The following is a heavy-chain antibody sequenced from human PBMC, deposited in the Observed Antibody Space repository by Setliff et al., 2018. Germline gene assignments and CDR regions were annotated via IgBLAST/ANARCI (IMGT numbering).Heavy chain of an antibody. V-gene: IGHV3-48*03. CDR2: ISSSGSTI. CDR3: ARRVGSVGIQLPDY. D-gene: IGHD5-18*01. CDR1: GFTFSSYE. J-gene: IGHJ4*02. Sequence: GGSLRLSCAASGFTFSSYEMNWVRQAPGKGLEWVSYISSSGSTIYYADSVKGRFTISRDNAKNSLYLQMNSLRAEDTAVYYCARRVGSVGIQLPDYWGQGTLVTVSS.